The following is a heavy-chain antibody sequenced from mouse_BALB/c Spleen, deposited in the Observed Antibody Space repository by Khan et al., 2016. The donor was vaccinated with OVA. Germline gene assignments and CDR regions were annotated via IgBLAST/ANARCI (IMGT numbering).Heavy chain of an antibody. CDR2: VNTYYGDA. Sequence: QVQLKQSGAELVRPGVSVKISCKGSGYTFTDFTMHWVKQSHAKSLEWIGVVNTYYGDATYNQKFKGKATMTVDKSSTTAYMELARLTSEDSAIXCCARGGGGDRFAYWGQGTLVTVSA. J-gene: IGHJ3*01. CDR1: GYTFTDFT. V-gene: IGHV1S137*01. CDR3: ARGGGGDRFAY.